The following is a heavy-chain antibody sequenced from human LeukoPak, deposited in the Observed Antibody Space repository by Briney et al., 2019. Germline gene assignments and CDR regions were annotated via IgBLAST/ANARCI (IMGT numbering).Heavy chain of an antibody. D-gene: IGHD5-18*01. CDR1: GFTFSSYA. J-gene: IGHJ6*02. CDR2: ISGSGGST. Sequence: GGSLRLSCAASGFTFSSYAMSWVRQAPGKGLEWVSAISGSGGSTYYADSVKGRFTISRDNSKNTLYLQMNSLRAEDTAVYCCAKPVDTYYYYGMDVWGQGTTVTVSS. V-gene: IGHV3-23*01. CDR3: AKPVDTYYYYGMDV.